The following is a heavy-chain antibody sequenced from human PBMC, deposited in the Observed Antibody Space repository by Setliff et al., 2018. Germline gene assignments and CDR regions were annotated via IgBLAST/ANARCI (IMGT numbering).Heavy chain of an antibody. V-gene: IGHV4-59*08. Sequence: SETLSLTCTVSGGSISSYYWSWIRQHPGKGLEWIGYIYYSGSTYYNPSLKSRVTISVDTSKNQFSLKVNSVTAADTAVYYCATLLANYGSGMDVWGQGTTVTVSS. D-gene: IGHD3-10*01. J-gene: IGHJ6*02. CDR1: GGSISSYY. CDR3: ATLLANYGSGMDV. CDR2: IYYSGST.